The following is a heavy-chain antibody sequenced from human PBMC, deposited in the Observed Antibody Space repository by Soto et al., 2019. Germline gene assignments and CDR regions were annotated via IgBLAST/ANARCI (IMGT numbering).Heavy chain of an antibody. Sequence: PGGSLRLSCAASGFTFSSYAMHWVRQAPGKGLEWVAVISYDGSNKYYADSVKGRFTISRDNSKNTLYLQMNSLRAEDTAVYYCARAAGVWYYYDSSTLAAEYFQHWGQGTLVTVSS. D-gene: IGHD3-22*01. J-gene: IGHJ1*01. CDR3: ARAAGVWYYYDSSTLAAEYFQH. CDR1: GFTFSSYA. CDR2: ISYDGSNK. V-gene: IGHV3-30-3*01.